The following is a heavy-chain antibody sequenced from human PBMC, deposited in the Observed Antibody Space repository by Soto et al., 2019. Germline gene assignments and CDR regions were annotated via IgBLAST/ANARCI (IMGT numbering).Heavy chain of an antibody. CDR2: RYYSGGI. D-gene: IGHD2-2*01. CDR1: GGSISSGNYY. J-gene: IGHJ4*02. CDR3: ARGGLGYCATTSCYGFDH. Sequence: QLQLQESGPGLVKPSETLSLTCTVSGGSISSGNYYWDWIRQTPGEGLEWIGSRYYSGGIYYNPSLKSRVTISVDTAKNQFSLKLSSVTAADTAVYYCARGGLGYCATTSCYGFDHWGQGTLVTVSS. V-gene: IGHV4-39*01.